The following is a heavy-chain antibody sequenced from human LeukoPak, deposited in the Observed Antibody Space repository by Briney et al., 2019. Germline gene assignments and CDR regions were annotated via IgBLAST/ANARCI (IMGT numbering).Heavy chain of an antibody. D-gene: IGHD5-12*01. CDR1: GGSISSSSYY. CDR3: ARRPSGYDYSHFDY. CDR2: IYYSGST. J-gene: IGHJ4*02. V-gene: IGHV4-39*01. Sequence: SKTLSLTCTVSGGSISSSSYYWGWIREPPGKELEWIGSIYYSGSTYYNPSLKSRVTISVDTSKNQFSLKLSSVTAADTAVYYCARRPSGYDYSHFDYWGQGTLVTVSS.